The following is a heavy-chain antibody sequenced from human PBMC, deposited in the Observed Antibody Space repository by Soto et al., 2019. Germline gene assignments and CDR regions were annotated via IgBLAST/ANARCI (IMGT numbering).Heavy chain of an antibody. J-gene: IGHJ3*02. D-gene: IGHD3-10*01. CDR1: GDSVSTNSAA. CDR2: TYYRSKWYY. V-gene: IGHV6-1*01. Sequence: QVQLQQSGPGMVKASQTLSLTCAISGDSVSTNSAAWNWIRQSPSRGLEWLGRTYYRSKWYYDYXXXVKSRISINPXXSXNXXSLQLNSVTPEDTAVYYCAREGGSGSYNPSDAFDIWGQGTMVTVSS. CDR3: AREGGSGSYNPSDAFDI.